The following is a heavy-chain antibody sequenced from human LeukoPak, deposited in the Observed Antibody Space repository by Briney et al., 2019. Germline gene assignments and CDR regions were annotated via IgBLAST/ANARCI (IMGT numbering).Heavy chain of an antibody. J-gene: IGHJ4*02. V-gene: IGHV3-15*01. Sequence: GGSLRLSCAASGFTFSNAWMSWVRQAPGKGLEWVGRIKCKTDGGTTDYAAPVKGRFTISRDDSKNTLYLQMNSLKTEDTAVYYCTPTGGYDSSAYYWGQGTLVTVSS. CDR1: GFTFSNAW. CDR3: TPTGGYDSSAYY. D-gene: IGHD3-22*01. CDR2: IKCKTDGGTT.